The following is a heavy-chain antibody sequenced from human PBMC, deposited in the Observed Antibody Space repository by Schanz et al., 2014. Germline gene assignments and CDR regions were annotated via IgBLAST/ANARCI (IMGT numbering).Heavy chain of an antibody. J-gene: IGHJ6*02. Sequence: QVQLVQSGAEVKKPGSSVKVSCKASGGSFSSYGISWVRQAPGQGLEWMGRISPSSGGTNYAQNFQGRVTMTKDTSINTVYMELSTLTSDDTAVYYCARALFGSGHGDVWGQGTTVTVSS. CDR1: GGSFSSYG. D-gene: IGHD3-10*01. CDR3: ARALFGSGHGDV. V-gene: IGHV1-2*06. CDR2: ISPSSGGT.